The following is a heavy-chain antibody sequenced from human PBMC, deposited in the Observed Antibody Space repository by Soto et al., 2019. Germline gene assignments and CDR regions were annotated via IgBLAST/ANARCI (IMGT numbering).Heavy chain of an antibody. CDR1: GFTFSDYY. CDR2: ISSSGSTI. CDR3: ARDRCSTSFSCYYYMDV. D-gene: IGHD2-2*01. V-gene: IGHV3-11*01. J-gene: IGHJ6*03. Sequence: GGSLRLSCAASGFTFSDYYMSWIRQAPGKGLEWVSYISSSGSTIYYADSVKGRFTISRDNAKNSLYLQMNSLRAEDTAVYYCARDRCSTSFSCYYYMDVWGKGTTVTVSS.